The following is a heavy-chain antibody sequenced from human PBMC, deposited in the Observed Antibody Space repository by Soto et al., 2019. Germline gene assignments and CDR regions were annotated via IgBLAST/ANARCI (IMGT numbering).Heavy chain of an antibody. CDR2: INPNSGGT. CDR3: ARGGDIVGASYYYYYYGMDV. Sequence: ASVKVSCKASGYTFTGYYMHWVRQAPGQGLEWMGWINPNSGGTNYAQKFQGRVTMTRDTSISTAYTELSRLRSDDTAVYYCARGGDIVGASYYYYYYGMDVWGQGTTVTVSS. J-gene: IGHJ6*02. CDR1: GYTFTGYY. V-gene: IGHV1-2*02. D-gene: IGHD1-26*01.